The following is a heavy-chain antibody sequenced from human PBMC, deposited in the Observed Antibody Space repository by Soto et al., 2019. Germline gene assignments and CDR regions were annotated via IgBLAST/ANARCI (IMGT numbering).Heavy chain of an antibody. V-gene: IGHV4-31*01. J-gene: IGHJ5*02. Sequence: SETLSLTCTVSGGSISSGGYYWSWIRQHPGKGLEWIGYIYYSGSTYYNPSLKSLVTISVDTSKNQFSLKLSSVTAADTAVYYCAREVVVVTHRTLNWFDPWGQGTLVTVSS. CDR1: GGSISSGGYY. D-gene: IGHD2-21*02. CDR2: IYYSGST. CDR3: AREVVVVTHRTLNWFDP.